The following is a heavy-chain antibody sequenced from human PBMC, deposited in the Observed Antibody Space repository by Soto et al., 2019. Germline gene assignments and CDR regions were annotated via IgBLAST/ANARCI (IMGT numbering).Heavy chain of an antibody. Sequence: QVQLVQSGAEVKKPGSSVKVSCKTSGGTFRTSAISWGRQAPGQGLEWMGGIMPVFSTPDYAQKFQARVTITADESTGTAYMELSSVTSEDTAVYYCALDKERQQLGGNYYYIIDVWGPGPTVTVSS. V-gene: IGHV1-69*12. J-gene: IGHJ6*01. CDR2: IMPVFSTP. D-gene: IGHD2-2*03. CDR1: GGTFRTSA. CDR3: ALDKERQQLGGNYYYIIDV.